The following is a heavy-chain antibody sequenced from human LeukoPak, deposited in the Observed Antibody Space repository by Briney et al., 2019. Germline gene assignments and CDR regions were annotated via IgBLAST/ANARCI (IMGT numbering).Heavy chain of an antibody. J-gene: IGHJ4*02. V-gene: IGHV4-38-2*01. CDR2: IYHSGST. D-gene: IGHD6-13*01. CDR1: GYSISSGYY. Sequence: SETLSPTCAVSGYSISSGYYWGWIRQPPGKGLEWIGSIYHSGSTYYNPSLKSRVTISVDTSKNQFSLKLSSVTAADTAVYYCASPSTGIAAAGHGVFDYWGQGTLVTVSS. CDR3: ASPSTGIAAAGHGVFDY.